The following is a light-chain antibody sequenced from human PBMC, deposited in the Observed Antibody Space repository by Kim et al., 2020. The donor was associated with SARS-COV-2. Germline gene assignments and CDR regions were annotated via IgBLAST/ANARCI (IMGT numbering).Light chain of an antibody. CDR2: GAV. CDR3: QQYGGSPPYT. CDR1: QSVSRSF. V-gene: IGKV3-20*01. Sequence: PGEIATHCDRASQSVSRSFFAWYQEKPGQAPRLVLYGAVSRATGIPDSFGGSGSGTDFTLTIRRLEPEDFAMYYCQQYGGSPPYTFGQGTKLEIK. J-gene: IGKJ2*01.